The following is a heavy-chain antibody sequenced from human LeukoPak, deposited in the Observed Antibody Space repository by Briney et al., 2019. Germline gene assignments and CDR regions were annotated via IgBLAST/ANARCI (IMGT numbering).Heavy chain of an antibody. J-gene: IGHJ4*02. V-gene: IGHV1-18*01. CDR3: ARDRSSSRGYFDY. CDR1: GYTFTNYG. D-gene: IGHD6-13*01. CDR2: ITTYNGNT. Sequence: ASVKVSCKASGYTFTNYGINWVRQAPGQGLEWMGWITTYNGNTNYALKLQGRVTMTTDTSTSTAYMELRSLRSDDTAVYYCARDRSSSRGYFDYWGQGTLVTVSS.